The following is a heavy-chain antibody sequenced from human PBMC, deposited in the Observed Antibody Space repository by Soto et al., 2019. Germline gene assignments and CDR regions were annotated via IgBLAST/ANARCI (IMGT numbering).Heavy chain of an antibody. CDR1: GGSFSGYY. J-gene: IGHJ4*02. CDR3: ARGYYDFWSGYYSPGICYFDY. V-gene: IGHV4-34*01. Sequence: SSATLSLTCAVYGGSFSGYYWSWIRQPPGKRLEWIGEINHSGSTNYNPSLKSRVTISVDTSKNQFSLKLSSVTAADTAVYYCARGYYDFWSGYYSPGICYFDYRGQGTLVTVSS. CDR2: INHSGST. D-gene: IGHD3-3*01.